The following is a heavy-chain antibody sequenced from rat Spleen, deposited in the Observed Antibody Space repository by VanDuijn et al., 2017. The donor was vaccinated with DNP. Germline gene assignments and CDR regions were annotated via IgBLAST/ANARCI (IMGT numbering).Heavy chain of an antibody. Sequence: EVQLVESGGGLVQPGGSLKLFCAASGFTFSDYNMAWVRQAPKKGLEWVTTIIFDGSPTYYRDSVKGRFTISRDNARSTLYLQMDSLRSEDTATYYCARSGSYGGHWFAYWGQGTLVTVSS. CDR2: IIFDGSPT. CDR1: GFTFSDYN. J-gene: IGHJ3*01. CDR3: ARSGSYGGHWFAY. D-gene: IGHD1-1*01. V-gene: IGHV5-7*01.